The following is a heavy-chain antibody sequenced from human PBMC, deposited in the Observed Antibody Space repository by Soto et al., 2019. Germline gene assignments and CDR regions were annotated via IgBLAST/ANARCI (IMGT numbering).Heavy chain of an antibody. CDR2: ISGSGGST. CDR3: ATTTQQPWHFDY. V-gene: IGHV3-23*01. D-gene: IGHD6-13*01. J-gene: IGHJ4*02. Sequence: GGSLRLSCAASGFTFSSYAMSWVRQAPGKGLEWVSAISGSGGSTYYADSVKGRFTTSRDNSKNTLYLQMNSLRAEDTAVYYCATTTQQPWHFDYWGQGTLVTVSS. CDR1: GFTFSSYA.